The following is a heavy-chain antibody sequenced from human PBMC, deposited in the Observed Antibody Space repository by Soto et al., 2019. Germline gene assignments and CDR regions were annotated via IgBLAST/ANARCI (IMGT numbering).Heavy chain of an antibody. CDR1: GGTFSSYA. V-gene: IGHV1-69*13. J-gene: IGHJ6*02. CDR3: ATRMVRGVIITALKIYGMDV. CDR2: IIPIFGTA. Sequence: GASVNVSCKASGGTFSSYAISWVRQAPGQGLEWMGGIIPIFGTANYAQKFQGRVTITADESTSTAYMELSSLRSEDTAVYYCATRMVRGVIITALKIYGMDVWGQGTTVTVSS. D-gene: IGHD3-10*01.